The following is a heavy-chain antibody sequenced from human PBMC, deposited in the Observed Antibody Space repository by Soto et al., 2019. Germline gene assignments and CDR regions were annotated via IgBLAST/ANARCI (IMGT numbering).Heavy chain of an antibody. CDR1: GFTLSSFG. CDR3: ARDFITGATYSGPSYYHMDV. J-gene: IGHJ6*01. Sequence: QEQLVESGGGVVQPGRSLRLSCAASGFTLSSFGVHWVRQAPGKGLEWVAVIRHDGSKTNYVESVKGRFTISRDNSRNTVFLQMDSLRAEDTAVYRCARDFITGATYSGPSYYHMDVWGRGTTVTVSS. V-gene: IGHV3-33*01. CDR2: IRHDGSKT. D-gene: IGHD1-20*01.